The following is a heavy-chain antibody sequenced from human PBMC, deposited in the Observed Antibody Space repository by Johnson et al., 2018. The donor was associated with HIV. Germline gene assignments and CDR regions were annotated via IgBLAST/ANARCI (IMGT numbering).Heavy chain of an antibody. CDR3: ARDYRGAFDI. CDR1: GFSFSDYY. J-gene: IGHJ3*02. D-gene: IGHD4-11*01. Sequence: QVQVLESGGGLVKPGGSLRLSCAASGFSFSDYYMSWIRQAPGRGLEWVSYISSSGSSRYYADSVKGRFTITRDNVKNSLYMQMNSLRVEDTAVYFCARDYRGAFDIWGRGTMVTVSS. V-gene: IGHV3-11*01. CDR2: ISSSGSSR.